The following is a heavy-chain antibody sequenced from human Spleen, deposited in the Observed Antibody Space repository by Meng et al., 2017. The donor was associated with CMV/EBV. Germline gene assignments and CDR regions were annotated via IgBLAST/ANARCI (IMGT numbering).Heavy chain of an antibody. V-gene: IGHV1-18*01. D-gene: IGHD6-13*01. CDR1: GYTFTSYG. CDR2: ISAYNGNT. J-gene: IGHJ1*01. Sequence: QVQLVRAGAKVKRPGASVKVSCKACGYTFTSYGMSWLRQAPGQGLEWMGWISAYNGNTIYAQKVQGRVTMTTDASTNTAYLELRSLRSDDTAVYYCARDQQLIPAEYFQHWGPGTLVTVSS. CDR3: ARDQQLIPAEYFQH.